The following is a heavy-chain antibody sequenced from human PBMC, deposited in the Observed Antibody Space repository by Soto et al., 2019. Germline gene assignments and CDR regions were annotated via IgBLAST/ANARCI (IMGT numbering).Heavy chain of an antibody. CDR2: IDPSDSYT. V-gene: IGHV5-10-1*01. Sequence: PGESLKISCKGSGYSFTNNWISWVRQMPGKGLEWMGRIDPSDSYTSYSPSFQGHVTISVDKSSSTAYLQWSGLKASDTAMYYCARQLQWLVRNLFDPWGQGTLVSVSS. CDR1: GYSFTNNW. J-gene: IGHJ5*02. D-gene: IGHD6-19*01. CDR3: ARQLQWLVRNLFDP.